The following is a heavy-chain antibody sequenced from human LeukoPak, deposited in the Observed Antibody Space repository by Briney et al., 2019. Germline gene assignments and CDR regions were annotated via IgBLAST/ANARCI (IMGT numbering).Heavy chain of an antibody. CDR3: ARVTGTYYYDSSGLNPDY. CDR1: GYTFTSYG. D-gene: IGHD3-22*01. CDR2: ISACNGNT. V-gene: IGHV1-18*01. Sequence: ASVKVSCKASGYTFTSYGISWVRQAPGQGLEWMGWISACNGNTNYAQKLQGRVTMTTDTSTSTAYMELRSLRSDDTAVYYCARVTGTYYYDSSGLNPDYWGQGTLVTVSS. J-gene: IGHJ4*02.